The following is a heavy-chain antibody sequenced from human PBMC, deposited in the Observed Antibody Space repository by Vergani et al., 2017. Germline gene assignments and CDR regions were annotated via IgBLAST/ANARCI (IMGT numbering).Heavy chain of an antibody. CDR2: INPNSGCT. V-gene: IGHV1-2*04. CDR1: GYTFTGYY. D-gene: IGHD2-15*01. J-gene: IGHJ3*02. Sequence: QVQLVQSGAEVKKPGASVKVSCKASGYTFTGYYMHWVRQAPGQGLEWMGCINPNSGCTKYAQKFQGCVTMTRDTSISTAYMELSRLRSDDTAVYYCARDAGSGLDAFDIWGQGTMVTVSS. CDR3: ARDAGSGLDAFDI.